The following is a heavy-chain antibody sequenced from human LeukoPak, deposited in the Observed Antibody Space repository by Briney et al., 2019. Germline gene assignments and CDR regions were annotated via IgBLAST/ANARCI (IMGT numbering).Heavy chain of an antibody. D-gene: IGHD3-3*01. Sequence: GASVKVSCKASGYTFTTYGISWVRQAPGQGLEWMGWISAYNGNTNYVQKFQDRVSMTTDTSTSTANMELRSLRSDDTAVYYCARAPYYDFWSGYHYYSDYWGQGTLVTVSS. CDR3: ARAPYYDFWSGYHYYSDY. CDR1: GYTFTTYG. CDR2: ISAYNGNT. V-gene: IGHV1-18*01. J-gene: IGHJ4*02.